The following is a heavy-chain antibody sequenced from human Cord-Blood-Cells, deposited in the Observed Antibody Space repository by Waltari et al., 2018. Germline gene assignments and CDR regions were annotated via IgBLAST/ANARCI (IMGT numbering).Heavy chain of an antibody. CDR3: ARLAGDPGYFDY. Sequence: QLQLQESGPGLVKPSETLSLTCTVSGGSISSSSYYWGWIRQPPGKGMEWIGSIYYSWRTFLNPSLKSRVTRSVDTSKTQFCLRLSSVTAADTAVYYCARLAGDPGYFDYWGQGTLVTVSS. J-gene: IGHJ4*02. D-gene: IGHD6-19*01. V-gene: IGHV4-39*01. CDR2: IYYSWRT. CDR1: GGSISSSSYY.